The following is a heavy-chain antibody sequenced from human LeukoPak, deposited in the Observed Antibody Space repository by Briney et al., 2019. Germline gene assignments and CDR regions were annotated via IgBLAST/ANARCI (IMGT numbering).Heavy chain of an antibody. D-gene: IGHD3-10*01. V-gene: IGHV3-7*01. CDR1: GFTFSSYW. CDR3: ASYRSTMVRGAHYYYYYGMDV. Sequence: PGGSLRLSCAASGFTFSSYWTSWVRQAPGKGLEWVANIKQDGSEKYYVDSVKGRFTISRDNAKNSLYLQMNSLRAEDTAVYYCASYRSTMVRGAHYYYYYGMDVWGQGTTVTVSS. CDR2: IKQDGSEK. J-gene: IGHJ6*02.